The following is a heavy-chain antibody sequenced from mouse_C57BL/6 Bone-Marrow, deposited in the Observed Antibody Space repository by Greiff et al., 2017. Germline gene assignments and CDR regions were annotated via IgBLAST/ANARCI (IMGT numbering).Heavy chain of an antibody. Sequence: VQLQQPGAELVKPGASVKMSCKASGYTFTSYWITWVKQRPGQGLEWIGDIYPGSGSTNYNEKFKSKATLTVDTSSSTAYMQLSSLTSEDSAVYYGASGGYDYDRGFAYWGQGTLVTVSA. J-gene: IGHJ3*01. V-gene: IGHV1-55*01. CDR3: ASGGYDYDRGFAY. CDR1: GYTFTSYW. D-gene: IGHD2-4*01. CDR2: IYPGSGST.